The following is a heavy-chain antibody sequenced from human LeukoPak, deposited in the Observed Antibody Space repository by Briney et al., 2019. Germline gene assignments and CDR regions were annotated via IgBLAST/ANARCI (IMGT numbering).Heavy chain of an antibody. D-gene: IGHD4-23*01. CDR3: ARDKYGGNSNAFDI. CDR1: GFTFSSYG. V-gene: IGHV3-33*01. J-gene: IGHJ3*02. Sequence: GGSLRLSCAASGFTFSSYGMHWVRQAPGKGLEWVAVIWYDGSNKYYADSVKGRFTISRDNSKNTLYLQMNSLRAEDTAVYYCARDKYGGNSNAFDIWGQGTMVTVSS. CDR2: IWYDGSNK.